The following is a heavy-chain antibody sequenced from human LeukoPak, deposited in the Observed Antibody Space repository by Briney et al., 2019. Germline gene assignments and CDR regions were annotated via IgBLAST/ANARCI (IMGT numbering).Heavy chain of an antibody. D-gene: IGHD2-15*01. Sequence: GGSLRLSCAASGFTFSSYAMSWVRQAPGKGLEWVSAISGSGGSTHYADSVKGRFTIARDNSKNTLFLQMNSLRVEDTAVYYCARDQRQWAVRGGTYAWDVWGQGTTVAVTS. CDR2: ISGSGGST. CDR1: GFTFSSYA. CDR3: ARDQRQWAVRGGTYAWDV. J-gene: IGHJ6*02. V-gene: IGHV3-23*01.